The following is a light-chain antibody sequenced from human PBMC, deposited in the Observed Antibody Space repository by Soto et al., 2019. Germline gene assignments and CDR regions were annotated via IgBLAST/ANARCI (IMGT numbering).Light chain of an antibody. CDR2: GAS. Sequence: EIVMTQSPATLSLSPGDRVTLPCRASQSVDSNLAWYQQKPGQFPRLLMYGASTRATGVPARFSGSGSGTEFTLTISSLQSEDFALYYCQQYNNWPPKFGQGTKVDIK. CDR3: QQYNNWPPK. V-gene: IGKV3-15*01. J-gene: IGKJ1*01. CDR1: QSVDSN.